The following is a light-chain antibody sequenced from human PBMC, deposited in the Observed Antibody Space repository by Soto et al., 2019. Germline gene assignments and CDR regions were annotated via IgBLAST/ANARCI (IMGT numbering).Light chain of an antibody. Sequence: DIPMTQSPSTLSASVGDRVTITCRASQSISSWLAWYQQKPGKAPKLLIYKASSLESGVPSRFSGSGSGTEFTLTISSLQPDDFATHYCQQYNSYSPYTFGQGTKLEIK. J-gene: IGKJ2*01. V-gene: IGKV1-5*03. CDR1: QSISSW. CDR2: KAS. CDR3: QQYNSYSPYT.